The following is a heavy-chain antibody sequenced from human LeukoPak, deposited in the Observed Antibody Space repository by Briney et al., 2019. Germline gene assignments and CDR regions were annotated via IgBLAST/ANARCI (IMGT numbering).Heavy chain of an antibody. V-gene: IGHV4-4*07. Sequence: KPSETLSLTCTVSGGSIRSYYWSWIRQPAWGGLQWIGRIYASGSTTYNPTLKSRVTMSLDTSKTQFSLKLSSVTAADTAVYYCARASSGWYNWFDPWGQGTLVTVSS. J-gene: IGHJ5*02. D-gene: IGHD6-19*01. CDR1: GGSIRSYY. CDR2: IYASGST. CDR3: ARASSGWYNWFDP.